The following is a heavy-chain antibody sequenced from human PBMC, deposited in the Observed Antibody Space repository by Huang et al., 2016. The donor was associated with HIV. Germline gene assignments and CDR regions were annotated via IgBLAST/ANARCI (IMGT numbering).Heavy chain of an antibody. CDR3: ARAKDTWDAYDI. D-gene: IGHD5-18*01. Sequence: QVQLVESGGGVVQPGRSLRLSCAASGFPFNNHAMHWVRQAPGNGLDGVAVISNDGSNNYYADSVKGRFTISRDSSKSTLFLHMTSLRTEDTAVYYCARAKDTWDAYDIWGQGTMVMVSS. CDR2: ISNDGSNN. CDR1: GFPFNNHA. V-gene: IGHV3-30-3*01. J-gene: IGHJ3*02.